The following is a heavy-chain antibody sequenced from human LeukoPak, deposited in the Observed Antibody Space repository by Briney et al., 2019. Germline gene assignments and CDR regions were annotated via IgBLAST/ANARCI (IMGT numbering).Heavy chain of an antibody. CDR3: AREDTAMVTAFDY. CDR2: IYYSGST. J-gene: IGHJ4*02. CDR1: GGSISSYY. D-gene: IGHD5-18*01. V-gene: IGHV4-59*13. Sequence: SETLSLTCTVSGGSISSYYWSWIRQPPGKGLEWIGYIYYSGSTNYNPSLKSRVTISVDTSKNHFSLKLSSVTAADTAVYYCAREDTAMVTAFDYWGQGTLVTVSS.